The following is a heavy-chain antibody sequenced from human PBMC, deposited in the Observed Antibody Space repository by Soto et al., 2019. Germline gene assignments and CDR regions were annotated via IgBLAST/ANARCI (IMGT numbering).Heavy chain of an antibody. CDR1: RFTFSSYT. J-gene: IGHJ6*02. CDR3: VKVGGATIRNGMDV. V-gene: IGHV3-23*04. D-gene: IGHD3-16*01. CDR2: IGGSAGGT. Sequence: EVQLVESGGGLVQPGGSLRLSCAASRFTFSSYTMSWVRQAPGKGLEWISTIGGSAGGTYYADSVKGRFTISRDNSKSTLYLQMDSLRAEDAAVYYCVKVGGATIRNGMDVWGQGTTVTVSS.